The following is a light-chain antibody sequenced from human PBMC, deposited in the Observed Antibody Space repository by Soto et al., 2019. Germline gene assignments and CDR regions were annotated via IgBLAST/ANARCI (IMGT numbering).Light chain of an antibody. CDR1: QSVSSSY. CDR3: QQYPGT. V-gene: IGKV3-20*01. Sequence: EIVLTQSPGTLSLSPGERATLSCRASQSVSSSYLAWYQQKPGQAPRLLIYGASSRATGIPDRFSGSGSGTDFTLTISRLEPEDFVVYYCQQYPGTFGPGTKVDTK. CDR2: GAS. J-gene: IGKJ3*01.